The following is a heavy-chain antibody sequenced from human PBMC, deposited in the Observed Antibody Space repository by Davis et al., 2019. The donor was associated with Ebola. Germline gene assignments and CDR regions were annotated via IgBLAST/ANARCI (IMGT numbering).Heavy chain of an antibody. J-gene: IGHJ6*03. Sequence: PGGSLRLSCAASGFTFSSYAMSWVRQAPGKGLEWVSAISGSGGSTYYADSVKGRFTISRDNSKNTLYLQMNSLRAEDTAVYYCAREGGRGGYASYYYMDVWGKGTTVTVSS. CDR3: AREGGRGGYASYYYMDV. CDR2: ISGSGGST. D-gene: IGHD2-2*01. V-gene: IGHV3-23*01. CDR1: GFTFSSYA.